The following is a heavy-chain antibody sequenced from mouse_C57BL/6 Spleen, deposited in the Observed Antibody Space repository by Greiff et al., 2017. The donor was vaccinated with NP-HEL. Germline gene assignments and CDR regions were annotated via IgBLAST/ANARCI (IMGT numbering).Heavy chain of an antibody. J-gene: IGHJ1*03. D-gene: IGHD1-1*01. CDR2: IYPGDGDT. Sequence: VQLQQSGPELVKPGASVKISCKASGYAFSSSWMNWVKQRPGKGLEWIGRIYPGDGDTNYNGKFKGKATLTADKSSSTAYMQLSSLTAEDSAVYFCATITTVVPWYFDVWGTGTTVTVSS. CDR3: ATITTVVPWYFDV. CDR1: GYAFSSSW. V-gene: IGHV1-82*01.